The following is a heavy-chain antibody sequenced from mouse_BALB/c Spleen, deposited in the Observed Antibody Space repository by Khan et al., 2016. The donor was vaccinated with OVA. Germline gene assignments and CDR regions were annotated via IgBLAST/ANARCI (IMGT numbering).Heavy chain of an antibody. J-gene: IGHJ3*01. CDR3: ARPYDGSAWFAY. CDR2: MWAGGST. CDR1: GFSLTNYG. Sequence: QVQLKESGPGLVAPSQSLSIICTVSGFSLTNYGVHWVRQPPGKGLEWLGVMWAGGSTNYNSALMSRLSISIDNSKSQVFLKMNSLQTDDTAMYYGARPYDGSAWFAYWGQGTLVTVSA. D-gene: IGHD1-1*01. V-gene: IGHV2-9*02.